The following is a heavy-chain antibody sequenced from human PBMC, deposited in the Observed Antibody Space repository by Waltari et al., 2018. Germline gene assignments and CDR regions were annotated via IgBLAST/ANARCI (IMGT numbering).Heavy chain of an antibody. CDR1: GFDFNPYA. CDR2: ISSSTTFI. CDR3: VREKSASGTGWFDP. J-gene: IGHJ5*02. V-gene: IGHV3-21*02. D-gene: IGHD6-13*01. Sequence: EGQLVESGGGLVKPGGSLRLSCAATGFDFNPYAMNWVRQAPGKGLEGVADISSSTTFIHYADSVKGRFTISRDNAQRSLYLQMDSLRAEDTAVYYCVREKSASGTGWFDPWGQGVLVTVSS.